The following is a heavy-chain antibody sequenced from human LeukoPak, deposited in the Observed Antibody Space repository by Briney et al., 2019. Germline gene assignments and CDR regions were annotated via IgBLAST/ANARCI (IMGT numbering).Heavy chain of an antibody. V-gene: IGHV3-21*01. CDR2: ISSTGSAK. J-gene: IGHJ4*02. Sequence: GGSLRLSCAASGFTFSTYNMNWVRQAPGKGLEWVSSISSTGSAKYYADSVRGRFTISRDNANHSLYLQMNSLRAEDTAVYHCAKERRGYSYGYIDYWGQGSLVSVSS. D-gene: IGHD5-18*01. CDR3: AKERRGYSYGYIDY. CDR1: GFTFSTYN.